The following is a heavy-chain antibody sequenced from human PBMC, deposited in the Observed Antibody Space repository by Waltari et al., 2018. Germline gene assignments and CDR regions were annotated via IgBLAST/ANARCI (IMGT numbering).Heavy chain of an antibody. CDR1: GGTFSSYD. CDR3: ASGSYHLYYYYMDV. D-gene: IGHD1-26*01. CDR2: IIPIVGTA. Sequence: QVQLVQSGAEVKKPGSSVTFSCKASGGTFSSYDISWVRQAPGQGLEWVGGIIPIVGTANYAQKFQGRVTITADKSTSTAYMELSSLRSDDTAVYYCASGSYHLYYYYMDVWGKGTTVTVSS. V-gene: IGHV1-69*14. J-gene: IGHJ6*03.